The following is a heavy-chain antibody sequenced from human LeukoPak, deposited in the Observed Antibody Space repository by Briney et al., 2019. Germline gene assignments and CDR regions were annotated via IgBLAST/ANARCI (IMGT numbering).Heavy chain of an antibody. Sequence: SGTLSLTCSVSGGSISSYYWSWIRQPPGKGLEWIGNIYHSGSTYYNPSLKSRVIISADTSKNQLSLKLSSVSAADTAVYYCATGISDPSFDIWGQGTMVTVSS. CDR1: GGSISSYY. D-gene: IGHD2/OR15-2a*01. CDR3: ATGISDPSFDI. V-gene: IGHV4-59*12. J-gene: IGHJ3*02. CDR2: IYHSGST.